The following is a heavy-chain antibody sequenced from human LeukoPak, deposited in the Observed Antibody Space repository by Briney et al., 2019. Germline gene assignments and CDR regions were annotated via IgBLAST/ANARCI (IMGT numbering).Heavy chain of an antibody. CDR1: GGSISSYY. Sequence: SETLSLTCTVSGGSISSYYWSWIRQPPGKGLEWIGYIYYSGSTNYNPSLKSRVTISVDTSKNQFSLKLSSVTAADTAVYYCARESGRSGYELDYWGQGTLVTVSS. D-gene: IGHD5-12*01. CDR3: ARESGRSGYELDY. CDR2: IYYSGST. V-gene: IGHV4-59*01. J-gene: IGHJ4*02.